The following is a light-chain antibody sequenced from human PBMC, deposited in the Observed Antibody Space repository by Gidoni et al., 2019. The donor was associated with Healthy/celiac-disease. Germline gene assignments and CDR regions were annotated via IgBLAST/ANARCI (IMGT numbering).Light chain of an antibody. CDR2: AAS. CDR1: QCISNY. CDR3: QKYNSALPNT. Sequence: DIQMTQSPSSLSASVGDRVTITCRASQCISNYLAWYQQKPGKVPKLLIYAASTLQSGVPSRFSGSGSGTDFTLTISSLQPEDVATYYCQKYNSALPNTFGQGTKLEIK. J-gene: IGKJ2*01. V-gene: IGKV1-27*01.